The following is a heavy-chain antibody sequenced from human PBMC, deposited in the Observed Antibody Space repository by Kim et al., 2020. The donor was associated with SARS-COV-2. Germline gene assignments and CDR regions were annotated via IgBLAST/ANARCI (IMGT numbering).Heavy chain of an antibody. V-gene: IGHV3-23*01. CDR3: ATKGYYDILTGSPPGDY. Sequence: VQSRFTISRDNSKNTRYRQMNSLRAEDTAVYYCATKGYYDILTGSPPGDYWGQGTLVTVSS. D-gene: IGHD3-9*01. J-gene: IGHJ4*02.